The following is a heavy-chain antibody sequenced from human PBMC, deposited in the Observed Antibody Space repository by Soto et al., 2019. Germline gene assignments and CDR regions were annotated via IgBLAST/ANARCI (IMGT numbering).Heavy chain of an antibody. J-gene: IGHJ6*02. CDR2: IYYSGST. CDR1: GGSVSSGSYY. CDR3: ATEGVRPSHYYYYGMDV. V-gene: IGHV4-61*01. D-gene: IGHD6-6*01. Sequence: PSETLSLTCTVSGGSVSSGSYYWSWIRQPPGKGLEWIGYIYYSGSTNYNPSLKSRVTISVDTSKNQFSLKLSSVTAADTAVYYCATEGVRPSHYYYYGMDVWGQGTTVTVSS.